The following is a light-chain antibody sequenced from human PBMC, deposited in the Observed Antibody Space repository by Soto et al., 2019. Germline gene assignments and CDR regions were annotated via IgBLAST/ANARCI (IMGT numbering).Light chain of an antibody. Sequence: QSVLTQPASVSGSPGQSITISCAGTGSDVGGYNYVSWYQQYPGKAPKLMIYEVRNRPSGVSNRFSGSKSGNTASLTISGLQAEDEADYYCSSYTSTNTVVFGGGTKLTVL. CDR1: GSDVGGYNY. CDR2: EVR. V-gene: IGLV2-14*01. CDR3: SSYTSTNTVV. J-gene: IGLJ2*01.